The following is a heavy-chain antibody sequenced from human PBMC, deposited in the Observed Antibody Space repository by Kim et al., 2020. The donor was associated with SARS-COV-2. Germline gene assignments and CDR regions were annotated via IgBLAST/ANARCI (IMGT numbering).Heavy chain of an antibody. J-gene: IGHJ4*02. V-gene: IGHV3-73*01. CDR1: GFSFSGSA. D-gene: IGHD4-17*01. Sequence: GGSLRLSCAASGFSFSGSAIHWVRQASGKGLEWVGRIRSKGNSYATGYAASVKGRFTFSRDDSKNTAYLQMNSLKTEDTAVYYCSGRADYCETDYDYWGQGTLVTVSS. CDR2: IRSKGNSYAT. CDR3: SGRADYCETDYDY.